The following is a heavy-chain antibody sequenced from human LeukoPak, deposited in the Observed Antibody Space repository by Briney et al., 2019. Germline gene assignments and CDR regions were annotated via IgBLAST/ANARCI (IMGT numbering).Heavy chain of an antibody. D-gene: IGHD3-10*01. CDR1: GGSISSYY. CDR3: AREPITMVRGALYYYYYMDV. CDR2: IYYSGST. J-gene: IGHJ6*03. V-gene: IGHV4-59*12. Sequence: SETLSLTCTVSGGSISSYYWSWIRQPPGKGLEWIGYIYYSGSTNYNPSLKSRVTISVDTSKNQFSLKLSSVTAADTAVYYCAREPITMVRGALYYYYYMDVWGKGTTVTISS.